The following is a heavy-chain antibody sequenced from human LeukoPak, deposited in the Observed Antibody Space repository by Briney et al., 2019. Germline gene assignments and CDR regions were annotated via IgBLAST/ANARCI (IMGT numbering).Heavy chain of an antibody. CDR2: MYYNGAI. Sequence: SETLSLTCTVSGASVGSSSYYWGWIRQTPERGLEWIVSMYYNGAIYYNPSLKSRVSISTDKAKNLFSLKLSSVTAADTAVYYCASHYIWGSYRYIDNWGQGTLVTASS. CDR3: ASHYIWGSYRYIDN. CDR1: GASVGSSSYY. J-gene: IGHJ4*02. D-gene: IGHD3-16*02. V-gene: IGHV4-39*02.